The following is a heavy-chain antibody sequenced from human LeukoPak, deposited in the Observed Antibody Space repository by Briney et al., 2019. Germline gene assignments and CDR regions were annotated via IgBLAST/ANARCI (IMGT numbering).Heavy chain of an antibody. Sequence: GGSLRLSCAASGFTVSSNYMSWVRQARGKGLEWVSVIYSGGSTYYADSVKGRFTISTHNSKNTLYLQMNSLSAEDTAVYYCARAIRGYYLIDYWGQGTLVTVSS. D-gene: IGHD3-22*01. CDR1: GFTVSSNY. CDR3: ARAIRGYYLIDY. V-gene: IGHV3-53*04. CDR2: IYSGGST. J-gene: IGHJ4*02.